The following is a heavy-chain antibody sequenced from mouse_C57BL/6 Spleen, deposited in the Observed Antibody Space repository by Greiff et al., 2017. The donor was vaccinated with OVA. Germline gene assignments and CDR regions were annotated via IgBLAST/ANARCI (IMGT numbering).Heavy chain of an antibody. CDR2: IDPETGGT. CDR3: TRGGPNWYYFDY. Sequence: VQLQQSGAELVRPGASVTLSCKASGYTFTDYEMHWVKQTPVHGLEWIGAIDPETGGTAYNQKFKGKAILTADKSSSTAYMELRSLTSEDSAVYYCTRGGPNWYYFDYWGQGTTLTVSS. V-gene: IGHV1-15*01. CDR1: GYTFTDYE. J-gene: IGHJ2*01. D-gene: IGHD4-1*01.